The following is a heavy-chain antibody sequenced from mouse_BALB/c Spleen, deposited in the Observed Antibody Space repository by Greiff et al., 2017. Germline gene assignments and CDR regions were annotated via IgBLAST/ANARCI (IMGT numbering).Heavy chain of an antibody. CDR3: ARKGGLRPYAMDY. J-gene: IGHJ4*01. Sequence: VQLVESGPGLVQPSQSLSITCTVSGFSLTSYGVHWVRQSPGKGLEWLGVIWSGGSTDYNAAFISRLSISKDNSKSQVFFKMNSLQANDTAIYYCARKGGLRPYAMDYWGQGTSVTVSS. CDR2: IWSGGST. CDR1: GFSLTSYG. D-gene: IGHD1-2*01. V-gene: IGHV2-2*02.